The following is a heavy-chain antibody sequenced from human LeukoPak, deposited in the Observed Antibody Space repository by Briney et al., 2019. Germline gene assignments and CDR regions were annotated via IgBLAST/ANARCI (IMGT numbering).Heavy chain of an antibody. Sequence: SETLSLICTVSGGSTSSTSHYWGWIRQPPGQGLEWIGTIFYGGNTNYNPSLKSRVTISVDTSENQVSLMVSSVTATDTAVYYCFSGYVRSYDYFGMDVWGQGTAVIVSS. J-gene: IGHJ6*02. D-gene: IGHD5-12*01. CDR2: IFYGGNT. V-gene: IGHV4-39*01. CDR1: GGSTSSTSHY. CDR3: FSGYVRSYDYFGMDV.